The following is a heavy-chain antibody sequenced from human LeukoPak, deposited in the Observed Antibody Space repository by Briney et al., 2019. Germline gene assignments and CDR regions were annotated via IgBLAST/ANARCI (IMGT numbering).Heavy chain of an antibody. V-gene: IGHV1-69*06. CDR2: IIHIFGTA. Sequence: GSSVKVSCKAPGGTFSSYAISWVRQAPGQGLEWMGRIIHIFGTANYAQKLQGRVTITADKSTSTAYMELSSLRSEDTAVYYCARGGYSYGRGVTYFDYWGQGTLVTVSS. CDR1: GGTFSSYA. CDR3: ARGGYSYGRGVTYFDY. D-gene: IGHD5-18*01. J-gene: IGHJ4*02.